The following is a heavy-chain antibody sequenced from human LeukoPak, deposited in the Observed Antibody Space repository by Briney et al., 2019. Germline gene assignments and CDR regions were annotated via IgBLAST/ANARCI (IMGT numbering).Heavy chain of an antibody. V-gene: IGHV1-69*01. D-gene: IGHD5-24*01. CDR2: IIPIFGTA. CDR3: ARLEVRGDGYKPENDL. Sequence: SVKVSCKASGGTFSSYAISWVRQAPGQGLEWMGGIIPIFGTANYARKFQGRVTITADESTSTAYMELSSLRSEDTAVYYCARLEVRGDGYKPENDLWGRGTLVTVSS. J-gene: IGHJ2*01. CDR1: GGTFSSYA.